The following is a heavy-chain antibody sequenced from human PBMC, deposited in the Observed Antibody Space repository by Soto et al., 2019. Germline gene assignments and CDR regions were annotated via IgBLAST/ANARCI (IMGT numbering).Heavy chain of an antibody. Sequence: SETLSLTCTVSGGSISSYYWSWIRQPPGKGLEWIGYIYYSGSTNYNPSLKSRVTISVDTSKNQFSLKLSSVTAADTAEYYCARVPGVGATGRPFYYYYGMDVWGQGTTVTASS. V-gene: IGHV4-59*01. CDR1: GGSISSYY. CDR3: ARVPGVGATGRPFYYYYGMDV. J-gene: IGHJ6*02. CDR2: IYYSGST. D-gene: IGHD1-26*01.